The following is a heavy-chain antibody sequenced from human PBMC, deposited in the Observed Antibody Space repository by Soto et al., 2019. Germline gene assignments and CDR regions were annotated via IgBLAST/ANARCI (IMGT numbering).Heavy chain of an antibody. V-gene: IGHV1-24*01. CDR2: FDPEGSDT. J-gene: IGHJ4*02. CDR3: ATMGFCGPGCYSFDY. Sequence: ASVKVSCKVSGYTVSELAIHCVRQAPGKGFEWMGGFDPEGSDTIYAQKFQGRVTMTSDTSTETAYMELESLTSEDTAFYYCATMGFCGPGCYSFDYWGQGTLVTVSS. CDR1: GYTVSELA. D-gene: IGHD2-21*02.